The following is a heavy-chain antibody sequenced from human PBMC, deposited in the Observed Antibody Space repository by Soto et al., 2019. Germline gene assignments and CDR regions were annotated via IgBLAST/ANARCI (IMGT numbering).Heavy chain of an antibody. CDR3: ARDGPGGVLGLNKYYYVDV. V-gene: IGHV1-18*01. J-gene: IGHJ6*03. D-gene: IGHD2-8*02. Sequence: QVRLVQSGAEVKKPGASVKVSCKASGYTFITHGISWVRQAPGQGLEWMGRISAYNGDTKYAQKFQGRGTLTTDKSTTTAYMEMRSLRSDDTAVYSCARDGPGGVLGLNKYYYVDVWGEGTTVTVSS. CDR2: ISAYNGDT. CDR1: GYTFITHG.